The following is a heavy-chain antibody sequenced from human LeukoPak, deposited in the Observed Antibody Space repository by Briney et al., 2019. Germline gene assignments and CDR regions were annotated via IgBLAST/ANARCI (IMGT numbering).Heavy chain of an antibody. CDR1: GGSISSGGYS. CDR2: IYHSGST. CDR3: ARDRGYYDSSGYFGPAFDI. J-gene: IGHJ3*02. D-gene: IGHD3-22*01. V-gene: IGHV4-30-2*01. Sequence: PSQTLSLTCAVSGGSISSGGYSWSWIRQPPGKGLEWIGYIYHSGSTYYNPSLKSRVTISEDRSKNQFSLKLSSVTAADTAVYYCARDRGYYDSSGYFGPAFDIWGQGTMVTVSS.